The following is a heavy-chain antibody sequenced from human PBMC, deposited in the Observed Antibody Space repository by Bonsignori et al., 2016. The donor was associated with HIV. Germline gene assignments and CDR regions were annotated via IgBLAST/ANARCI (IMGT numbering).Heavy chain of an antibody. D-gene: IGHD3-10*01. J-gene: IGHJ4*02. V-gene: IGHV3-48*02. CDR1: GFTFSSYS. CDR2: ISSSSTI. Sequence: GGSLRLSCAASGFTFSSYSMNWVRQAPGKGLEWVSYISSSSTIYYADSVKGRFTISRDNAKNSLYLQMNSLRDEDTAVYYCARGVLWLGYYFDYWGQGTLVTVSS. CDR3: ARGVLWLGYYFDY.